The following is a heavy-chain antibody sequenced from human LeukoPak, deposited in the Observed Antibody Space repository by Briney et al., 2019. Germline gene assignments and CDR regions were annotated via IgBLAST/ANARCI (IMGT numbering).Heavy chain of an antibody. Sequence: GGSLRLSCAASGFTFSSYGMHWVRQAPGKGLEWVAVISYDGSNKYYADSVKGRFTISRDNSKNTLYLQMNSLRAEDTAVYYCARGTTVLPIDYWGQGTLVTVSS. CDR3: ARGTTVLPIDY. J-gene: IGHJ4*02. D-gene: IGHD4-17*01. V-gene: IGHV3-30*03. CDR2: ISYDGSNK. CDR1: GFTFSSYG.